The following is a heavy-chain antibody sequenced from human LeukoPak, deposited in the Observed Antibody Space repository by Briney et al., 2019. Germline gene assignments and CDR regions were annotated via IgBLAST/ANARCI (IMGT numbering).Heavy chain of an antibody. CDR1: GFTFSSYA. CDR3: ARVRGGRSWYYYGMDV. Sequence: GGSLRLSCAASGFTFSSYAMSWVRQAPGKGLEWVAVISYDGDNEYYADSVKGQFTISRDNSKDRLYLQMNSLRPEDTAMYYCARVRGGRSWYYYGMDVWGRVTTVTVSS. D-gene: IGHD3-16*01. V-gene: IGHV3-30-3*01. J-gene: IGHJ6*02. CDR2: ISYDGDNE.